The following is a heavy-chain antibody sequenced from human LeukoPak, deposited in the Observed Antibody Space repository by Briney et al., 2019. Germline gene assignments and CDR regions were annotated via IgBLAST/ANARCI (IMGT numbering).Heavy chain of an antibody. Sequence: ASVKVSCKASGYTFTSYDINWVRQATGQGLERMGWMNPNSGNTGYAQKFQGWVTMTRDTSISTAYMELSRLRSDDTAVYYCATGGSSGYYFDYWGQGTLVTVSS. CDR1: GYTFTSYD. CDR3: ATGGSSGYYFDY. CDR2: MNPNSGNT. D-gene: IGHD3-22*01. V-gene: IGHV1-8*02. J-gene: IGHJ4*02.